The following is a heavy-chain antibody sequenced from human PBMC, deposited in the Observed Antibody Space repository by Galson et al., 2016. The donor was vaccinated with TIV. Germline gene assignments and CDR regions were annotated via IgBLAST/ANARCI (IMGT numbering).Heavy chain of an antibody. CDR1: GGSISNGDYY. CDR2: IYYSGST. V-gene: IGHV4-30-4*01. Sequence: TLSLTCAVFGGSISNGDYYWSWIRQPPGKGLEWIGYIYYSGSTKINPSLKSRLTMSVDRSRNQFSLSLYSVTAADTAVYFCARDAGTYYHAFDDWGQGTMVTVSS. CDR3: ARDAGTYYHAFDD. D-gene: IGHD3-22*01. J-gene: IGHJ3*01.